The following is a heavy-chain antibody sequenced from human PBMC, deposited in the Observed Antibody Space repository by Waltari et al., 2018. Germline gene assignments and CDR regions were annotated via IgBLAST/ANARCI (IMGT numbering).Heavy chain of an antibody. D-gene: IGHD3-16*02. Sequence: QVQLVQSGAEVKKPGSSVKVSCKASGGPFSSYAISWVRQAPGQGLEWMGRIIPIFGTANYAQKFQGRVTITADKSTSTAYMELSSLRSEDTAVYYCASSGLYIWGSYPQEGFDYWGQGTLVTVSS. CDR3: ASSGLYIWGSYPQEGFDY. V-gene: IGHV1-69*08. J-gene: IGHJ4*02. CDR2: IIPIFGTA. CDR1: GGPFSSYA.